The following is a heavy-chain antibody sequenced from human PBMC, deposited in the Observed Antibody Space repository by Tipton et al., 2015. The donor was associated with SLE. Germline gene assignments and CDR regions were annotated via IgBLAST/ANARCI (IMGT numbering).Heavy chain of an antibody. CDR1: GGSISSYY. CDR3: ARYVGYSYGLDAFDI. Sequence: LRLSCTVSGGSISSYYWSWIRQPAGKGLEWIGRIYTSGSTNYNPSLKSRVTMSVDTSKNQFSLKLSSVTAADTAVYYCARYVGYSYGLDAFDIWGQGTMVTVSS. J-gene: IGHJ3*02. V-gene: IGHV4-4*07. D-gene: IGHD5-18*01. CDR2: IYTSGST.